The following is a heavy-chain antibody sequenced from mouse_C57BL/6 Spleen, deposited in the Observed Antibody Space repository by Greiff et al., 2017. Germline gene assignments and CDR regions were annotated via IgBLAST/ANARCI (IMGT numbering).Heavy chain of an antibody. V-gene: IGHV1-80*01. D-gene: IGHD1-1*01. J-gene: IGHJ2*01. Sequence: QVQLKESGAELVKPGASVKISCKASGYAFSSYWMNWVKQRPGKGLEWIGQIYPGDGDTNYNGKFKGKATLTADKSSSTAYMQLSSLTSEDSAVYFCARVDYYGSSYFDYWGQGTTLPVSS. CDR2: IYPGDGDT. CDR3: ARVDYYGSSYFDY. CDR1: GYAFSSYW.